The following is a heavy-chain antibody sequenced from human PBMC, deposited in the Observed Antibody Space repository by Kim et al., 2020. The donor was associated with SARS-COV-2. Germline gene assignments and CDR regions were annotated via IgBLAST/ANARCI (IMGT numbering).Heavy chain of an antibody. J-gene: IGHJ6*02. Sequence: GGSLRLSCAASGFTFSSYAMSWVRQAPGKGLEWVSAISGSGGSTYYADSVKGRFTISRDNSKNTLYLQMNSLRAEDTAVYYCAKAPPMVRGVYYGMDVWGQGTTVTVSS. CDR3: AKAPPMVRGVYYGMDV. D-gene: IGHD3-10*01. V-gene: IGHV3-23*01. CDR2: ISGSGGST. CDR1: GFTFSSYA.